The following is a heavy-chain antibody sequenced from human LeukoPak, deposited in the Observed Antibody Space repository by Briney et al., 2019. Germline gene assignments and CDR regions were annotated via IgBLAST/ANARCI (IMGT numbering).Heavy chain of an antibody. CDR2: INRDGNTT. D-gene: IGHD3-16*01. CDR3: VRARGSRYDYYYGMDV. J-gene: IGHJ6*02. V-gene: IGHV3-74*01. Sequence: PGGSLRLSCAASGFTFSSYRMHWVRQAPGKGLVWVSRINRDGNTTRYADSVKGRFTISRDNAKNTLYLQMNSLRAEDTAVYYCVRARGSRYDYYYGMDVWGQGITVTVSS. CDR1: GFTFSSYR.